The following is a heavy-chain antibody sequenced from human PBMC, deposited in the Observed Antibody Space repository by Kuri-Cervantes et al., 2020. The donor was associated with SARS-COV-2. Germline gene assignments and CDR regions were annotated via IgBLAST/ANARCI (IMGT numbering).Heavy chain of an antibody. D-gene: IGHD6-13*01. CDR3: ARATLLYSSSWYDY. V-gene: IGHV4-59*01. Sequence: SETLSLTCTVSGGSISSYYWSWIRQPPGKGLEWIGSIYYSGSTYYNPSLKSRVTISVDTSKNQFSLKLSSVTAADTAVYYCARATLLYSSSWYDYWGQGTLVTVSS. CDR1: GGSISSYY. J-gene: IGHJ4*02. CDR2: IYYSGST.